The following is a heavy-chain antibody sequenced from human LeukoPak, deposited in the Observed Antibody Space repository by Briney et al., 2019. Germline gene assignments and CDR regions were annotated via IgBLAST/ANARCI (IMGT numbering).Heavy chain of an antibody. D-gene: IGHD7-27*01. Sequence: SQTLSLTCAISGDSVSSNSAAWNWIRQSPSRGLEWLGRTYYRSKWYNDYAVSVKSRITINPDTSKNQFSLQLNSVTPEDTAVYYCARDGSPNWGYGDNWFDPWGQGTLVTVSS. CDR2: TYYRSKWYN. CDR1: GDSVSSNSAA. J-gene: IGHJ5*02. CDR3: ARDGSPNWGYGDNWFDP. V-gene: IGHV6-1*01.